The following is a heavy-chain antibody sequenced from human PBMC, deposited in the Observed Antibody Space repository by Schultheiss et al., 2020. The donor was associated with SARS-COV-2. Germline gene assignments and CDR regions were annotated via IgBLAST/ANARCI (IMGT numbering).Heavy chain of an antibody. D-gene: IGHD5-24*01. Sequence: SQTLSLTCTVSGGSISTGGYYWSWIRQHPGKGLEWIGRIYTSGSTNYNPSLKSRVTISVDTSRNQFSLKLRSVTAADTAVYYCARDMADYYYGMDVWGQGTTVTVSS. CDR2: IYTSGST. CDR3: ARDMADYYYGMDV. V-gene: IGHV4-61*02. J-gene: IGHJ6*02. CDR1: GGSISTGGYY.